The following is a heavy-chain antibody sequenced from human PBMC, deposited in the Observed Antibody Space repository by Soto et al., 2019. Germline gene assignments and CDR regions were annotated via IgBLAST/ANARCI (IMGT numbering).Heavy chain of an antibody. V-gene: IGHV3-23*01. J-gene: IGHJ4*02. D-gene: IGHD3-22*01. CDR1: GFTFSSYA. CDR2: ISGSGGST. Sequence: GGSLRLSCAASGFTFSSYAMSWVRQAPGKGLEWVSAISGSGGSTYYADSVKGRFTISRDNSKNTLYLQMNSLRTEDTALYYCAKDINYYDSSGPIDYWGQGTLVTVSS. CDR3: AKDINYYDSSGPIDY.